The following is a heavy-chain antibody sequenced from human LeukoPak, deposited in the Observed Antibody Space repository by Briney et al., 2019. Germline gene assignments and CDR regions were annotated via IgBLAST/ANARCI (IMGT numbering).Heavy chain of an antibody. CDR1: GGSFSGYY. J-gene: IGHJ3*02. D-gene: IGHD3-10*01. CDR3: ARGTRRKYYYGSGRFDAFDI. V-gene: IGHV4-34*01. Sequence: SETLSLTCAVYGGSFSGYYWSWIRQPPGKGLEWIGEINHSGSTNYNPSLKSRVTISVDTSKNQFSLKLSSVTAADTAVYYCARGTRRKYYYGSGRFDAFDIWGQGTMVTVSS. CDR2: INHSGST.